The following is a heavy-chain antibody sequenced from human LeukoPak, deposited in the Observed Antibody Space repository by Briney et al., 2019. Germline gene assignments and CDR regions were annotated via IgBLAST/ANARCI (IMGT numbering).Heavy chain of an antibody. CDR3: AGHLGAAVWFGP. D-gene: IGHD6-13*01. V-gene: IGHV4-59*08. J-gene: IGHJ5*02. Sequence: GSLRLSCAASGFTFSTYAMTWVRQAPGKGLEWIGYVYYSGSTKYNPSLKSRVTMSVDTSKSKFSLKLSSVTAADTAVYYCAGHLGAAVWFGPWGQGTLVTVSS. CDR2: VYYSGST. CDR1: GFTFSTYA.